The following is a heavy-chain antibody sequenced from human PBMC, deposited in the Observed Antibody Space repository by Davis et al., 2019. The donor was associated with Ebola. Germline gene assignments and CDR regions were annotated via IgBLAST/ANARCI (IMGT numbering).Heavy chain of an antibody. CDR3: ARHRQGWHYFFDY. V-gene: IGHV4-39*07. CDR2: IYYSGST. CDR1: GGSISSSSYY. Sequence: SETLSLTCTVSGGSISSSSYYWGWIRQPPGKGLEWIGSIYYSGSTYYNPSLKSRVTISVDTSKNQFSLKLSSVTAADTAVYYCARHRQGWHYFFDYWGQGTLVTVAS. D-gene: IGHD6-19*01. J-gene: IGHJ4*02.